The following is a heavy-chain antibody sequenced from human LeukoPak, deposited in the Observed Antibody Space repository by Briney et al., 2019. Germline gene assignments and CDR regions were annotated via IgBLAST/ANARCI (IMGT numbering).Heavy chain of an antibody. V-gene: IGHV1-8*01. CDR1: GYTFTSYD. CDR2: MNPNSGNT. D-gene: IGHD6-19*01. Sequence: ASVKVSCKASGYTFTSYDINWVRQATGQGLEWMGWMNPNSGNTGYAQKFQGRVTMTRSTSISTAYMELSSLRSEDTAVYYCARRAPRLSKGIAVAGTRLDFDYWGQGTLVTVSS. J-gene: IGHJ4*02. CDR3: ARRAPRLSKGIAVAGTRLDFDY.